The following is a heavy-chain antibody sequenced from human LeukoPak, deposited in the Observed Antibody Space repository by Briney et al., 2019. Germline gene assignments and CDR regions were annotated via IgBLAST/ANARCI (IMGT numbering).Heavy chain of an antibody. V-gene: IGHV4-39*07. CDR3: ARDIDDVGALLDF. D-gene: IGHD1-26*01. J-gene: IGHJ4*02. Sequence: SETLSLTCTLSGVSISRASYYWGWLRHPPGKGLEWIGNIYYSERTYYNPSLSTRLTISIDTAKTQFSLKVTSVTAADRALYYCARDIDDVGALLDFWGQGTLVTVSS. CDR1: GVSISRASYY. CDR2: IYYSERT.